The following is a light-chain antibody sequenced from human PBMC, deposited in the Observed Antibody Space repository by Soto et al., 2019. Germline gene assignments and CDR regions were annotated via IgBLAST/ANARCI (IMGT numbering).Light chain of an antibody. CDR3: QQYNQWPIT. V-gene: IGKV3-15*01. Sequence: EIVVTQSPATLTVSPGARATLSCRASQSAGTNLAWYQQKPGQAPRLLIHGAFTRATGIPARFSGSGSGTEFTLTISSLQSEDFAVFYCQQYNQWPITFGQGTRLEIK. CDR2: GAF. CDR1: QSAGTN. J-gene: IGKJ5*01.